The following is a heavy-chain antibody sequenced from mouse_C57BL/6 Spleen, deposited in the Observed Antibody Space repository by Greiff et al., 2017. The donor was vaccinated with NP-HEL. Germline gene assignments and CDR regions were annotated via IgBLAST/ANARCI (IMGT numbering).Heavy chain of an antibody. V-gene: IGHV5-17*01. Sequence: EVKVEESGGGLVKPGGSLKLSCAASGFTFSDYGMHWVRQAPEKGLEWVAYISSGSSTIYYADTVKGRFTISRDNAKNTLFLQMTSLRSEDTAMYYCALYPAMDYWGQGTSVTVSS. J-gene: IGHJ4*01. CDR1: GFTFSDYG. CDR3: ALYPAMDY. CDR2: ISSGSSTI.